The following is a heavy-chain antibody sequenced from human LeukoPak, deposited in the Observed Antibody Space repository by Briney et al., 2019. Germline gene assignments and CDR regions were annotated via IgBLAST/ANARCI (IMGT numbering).Heavy chain of an antibody. J-gene: IGHJ4*02. V-gene: IGHV4-30-2*03. Sequence: SQTLCLTCTVTGGSISSGDYYWSWLRPLPGKGLEWIASIYSGGMTFYSPSLKSRLTISADTSRNPFSLRLSSVTAADTALYFCARHFDHPTAYFDSWGPGYLVTVSS. CDR2: IYSGGMT. D-gene: IGHD1-14*01. CDR3: ARHFDHPTAYFDS. CDR1: GGSISSGDYY.